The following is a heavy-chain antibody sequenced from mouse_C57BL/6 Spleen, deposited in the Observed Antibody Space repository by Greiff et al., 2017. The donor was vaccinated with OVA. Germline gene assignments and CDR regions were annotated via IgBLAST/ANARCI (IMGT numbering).Heavy chain of an antibody. CDR1: GFTFSDYG. D-gene: IGHD4-1*01. Sequence: EVKLVESGGGLVKPGGSLKLPCAASGFTFSDYGMHWVRQAPEKGLEWVAYISSGSSTIYYADTVKGRFTISRDNAKNTLFMQMTSLRSEDTARECWAKNWGVDAMDYWGQGTSVTVSS. CDR3: AKNWGVDAMDY. J-gene: IGHJ4*01. V-gene: IGHV5-17*01. CDR2: ISSGSSTI.